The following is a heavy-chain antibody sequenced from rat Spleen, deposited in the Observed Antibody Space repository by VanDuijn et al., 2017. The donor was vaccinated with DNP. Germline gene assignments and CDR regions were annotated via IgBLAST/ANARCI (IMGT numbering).Heavy chain of an antibody. Sequence: EVQLVESGGGLVQPGRSLRLSCAASGFSFSNYDMAWVRQAPTRGLEWVTSISTSGDSTYYQDSVRGRFTVSRDNSRNIVYLQMDSLRSEDSATYYCARSVYYYSPDAYCFDYWGQGVMVTVSS. D-gene: IGHD1-1*01. CDR3: ARSVYYYSPDAYCFDY. CDR1: GFSFSNYD. CDR2: ISTSGDST. V-gene: IGHV5S13*01. J-gene: IGHJ2*01.